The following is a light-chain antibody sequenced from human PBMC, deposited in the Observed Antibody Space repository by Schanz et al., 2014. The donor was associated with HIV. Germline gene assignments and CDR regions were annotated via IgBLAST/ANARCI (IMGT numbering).Light chain of an antibody. CDR3: SSHAGRNSFVV. CDR2: DNT. J-gene: IGLJ2*01. V-gene: IGLV1-40*01. Sequence: QSVLTQPPSVSGAPGQRVTISCTGTSSNIGAGYDVYWYQQLPGRAPRLLIYDNTNRPSGVPDRFSGFKSGTSVSLAISGLQSEDEADYYCSSHAGRNSFVVFGGGTKLTVL. CDR1: SSNIGAGYD.